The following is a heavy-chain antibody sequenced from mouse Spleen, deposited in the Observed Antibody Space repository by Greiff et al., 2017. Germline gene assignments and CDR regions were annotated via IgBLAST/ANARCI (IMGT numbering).Heavy chain of an antibody. CDR1: GYSITSGYD. D-gene: IGHD2-2*01. V-gene: IGHV3-1*01. J-gene: IGHJ2*01. Sequence: EVKLQESGPGMVKPSQSLSLTCTVTGYSITSGYDWHWIRHFPGNKLEWMGYISYSGSTNYNPSLKSRISITHDTSKNHFFLKLNSVTTEDTATYYCAIGYDDYFDYWGQGTTLTVSS. CDR2: ISYSGST. CDR3: AIGYDDYFDY.